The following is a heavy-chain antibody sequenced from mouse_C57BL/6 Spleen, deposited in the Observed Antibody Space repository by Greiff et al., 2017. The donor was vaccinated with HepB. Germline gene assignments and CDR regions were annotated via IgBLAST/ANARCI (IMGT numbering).Heavy chain of an antibody. CDR3: ARCAGYYSSYYAMDY. V-gene: IGHV1-72*01. J-gene: IGHJ4*01. CDR1: GYTFTSYW. CDR2: IDPNSGGT. D-gene: IGHD2-3*01. Sequence: QVHVKQPGAELVKPGASVKLSCKASGYTFTSYWMHWVKQRPGRGLEWIGRIDPNSGGTKYNEKFKSKATLTVDKPSSTADMQLSSLTSEDSAVYYCARCAGYYSSYYAMDYWGQGTSVTVSS.